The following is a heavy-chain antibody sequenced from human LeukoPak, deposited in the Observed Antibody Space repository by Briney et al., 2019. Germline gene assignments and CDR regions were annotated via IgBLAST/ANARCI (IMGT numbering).Heavy chain of an antibody. CDR3: ARDLGYDGFDWAP. Sequence: SETLSLTCTVSGGSISSYYWSWIRQPPGKGLEWIGYIYYSGSTNYNPSLKSRVTISVDTSKNQFSLKPTSVTAADTAVYYCARDLGYDGFDWAPWGQGTLVTVSS. D-gene: IGHD5-12*01. CDR1: GGSISSYY. V-gene: IGHV4-59*12. J-gene: IGHJ5*02. CDR2: IYYSGST.